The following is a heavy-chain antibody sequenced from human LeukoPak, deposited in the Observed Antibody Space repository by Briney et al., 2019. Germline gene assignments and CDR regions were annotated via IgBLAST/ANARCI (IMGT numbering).Heavy chain of an antibody. CDR2: IYYNGNT. CDR1: GDSVSSYY. Sequence: SETLSLTCTVSGDSVSSYYWNWIRQPPGKELEWIGNIYYNGNTNYNPSLQSRVTISIDTSKNQFSLKLNSVTAADTATYYCARGRLLPPVFRPFEYWGQGTLVTVSS. J-gene: IGHJ4*02. CDR3: ARGRLLPPVFRPFEY. V-gene: IGHV4-59*02.